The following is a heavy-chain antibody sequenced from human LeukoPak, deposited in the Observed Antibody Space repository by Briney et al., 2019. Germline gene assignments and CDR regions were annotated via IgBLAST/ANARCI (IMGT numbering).Heavy chain of an antibody. J-gene: IGHJ4*02. CDR2: IYYSGST. CDR1: GGSISSGDYY. V-gene: IGHV4-30-4*08. Sequence: SETLSLTCTVSGGSISSGDYYWSWIRQPPGKGLEWIGYIYYSGSTYYNPSLKSRVTISVDTSKNQFSLKLSSVTAADTAVYYCATGYDFRSRYFDYWGQGTLVTVSS. CDR3: ATGYDFRSRYFDY. D-gene: IGHD3-3*01.